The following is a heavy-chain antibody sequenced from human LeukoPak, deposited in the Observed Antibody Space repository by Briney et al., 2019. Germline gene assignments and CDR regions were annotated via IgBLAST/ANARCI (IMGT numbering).Heavy chain of an antibody. J-gene: IGHJ5*01. CDR2: ISHDESNE. V-gene: IGHV3-30-3*01. CDR3: ARDNAPQTYSSGWYDS. D-gene: IGHD6-19*01. CDR1: GFTFRNYA. Sequence: PGRSLRLSCAASGFTFRNYAMHWVRQTPGKGLEWVTVISHDESNEYYADSVKGRFTISRDNAKNTLYLQMNSLRAEDSAVYYCARDNAPQTYSSGWYDSWGQGALVTVSS.